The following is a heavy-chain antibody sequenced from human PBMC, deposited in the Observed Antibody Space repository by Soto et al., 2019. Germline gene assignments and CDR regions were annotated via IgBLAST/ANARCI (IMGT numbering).Heavy chain of an antibody. CDR2: ISWNSGSI. J-gene: IGHJ4*02. CDR3: ARGDTAKVRGHIFDY. V-gene: IGHV3-9*01. D-gene: IGHD5-18*01. CDR1: GFTFDDYA. Sequence: EVQLVESGGGLVQPGRSLRLSCAASGFTFDDYAMHWVRQAPGKGLEWVSGISWNSGSIGYADSVKGRFTISRDNAKNSLYLQMNSLRAEDTALYYCARGDTAKVRGHIFDYWGQGTLVTVSS.